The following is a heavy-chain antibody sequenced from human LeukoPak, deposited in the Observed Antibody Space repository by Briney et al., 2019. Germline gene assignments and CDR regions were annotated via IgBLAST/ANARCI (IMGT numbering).Heavy chain of an antibody. V-gene: IGHV3-48*03. D-gene: IGHD2/OR15-2a*01. J-gene: IGHJ1*01. CDR1: GFTFSSYE. Sequence: GGSLRLSCAAAGFTFSSYEMNWVRQAPGKGLEWVSYIGSSGTIIYYADSVKGRFTISRDNAKNSLYLQMNSLRAEDTAVYYCARDPRAIAGWGQGTLVTVSS. CDR3: ARDPRAIAG. CDR2: IGSSGTII.